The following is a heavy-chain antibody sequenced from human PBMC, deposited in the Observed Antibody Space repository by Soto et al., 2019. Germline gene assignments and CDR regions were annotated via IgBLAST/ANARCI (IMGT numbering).Heavy chain of an antibody. CDR2: IYPGDSES. V-gene: IGHV5-51*01. CDR3: ARTRTFSLGYYQYGMDV. Sequence: PGESLEISCKGSGYSFSSYWIGWVRQMPGKGLEWMGIIYPGDSESRYSPSFQGQVTISADMTISTAYLQWSSLKAADTAMYYCARTRTFSLGYYQYGMDVWGQGTTVTVSS. CDR1: GYSFSSYW. J-gene: IGHJ6*02. D-gene: IGHD3-16*01.